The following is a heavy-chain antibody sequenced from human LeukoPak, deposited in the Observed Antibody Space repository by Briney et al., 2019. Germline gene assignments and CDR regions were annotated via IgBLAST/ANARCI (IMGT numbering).Heavy chain of an antibody. CDR3: ARGVCSGGSCYSEGYYFDY. CDR1: GFTFDDYA. D-gene: IGHD2-15*01. J-gene: IGHJ4*02. V-gene: IGHV3-43D*04. Sequence: GGSLRLSCAASGFTFDDYAMHWVRQAPGKGLEGVSLISWDGGSTYYADSVKGRFTISRDNSKNSLYLQMNSLRAEDTALYYCARGVCSGGSCYSEGYYFDYWGQGTLVSVSS. CDR2: ISWDGGST.